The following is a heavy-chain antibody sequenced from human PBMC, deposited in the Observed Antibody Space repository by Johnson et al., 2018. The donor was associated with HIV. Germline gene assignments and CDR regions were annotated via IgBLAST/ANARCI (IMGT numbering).Heavy chain of an antibody. CDR3: ARDVTKDAFDI. Sequence: QVQLVESGGGVVQPGGSLRLSCAASGFTFSSYGMHWVRQAPGKGLEWVAAISYDGSDKYHADSVKGRFTISRDSSKNTLYLEMNTLRAEDTAVYYCARDVTKDAFDIWGQGTMVTVSS. CDR2: ISYDGSDK. D-gene: IGHD4-17*01. CDR1: GFTFSSYG. V-gene: IGHV3-30*19. J-gene: IGHJ3*02.